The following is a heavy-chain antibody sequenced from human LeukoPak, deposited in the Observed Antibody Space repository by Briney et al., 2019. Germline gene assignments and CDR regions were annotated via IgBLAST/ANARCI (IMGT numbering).Heavy chain of an antibody. V-gene: IGHV4-59*01. CDR1: GGSISSYY. D-gene: IGHD3-22*01. CDR3: ARGLRYYYDSSGYPGLDY. Sequence: SETLSLTCTVSGGSISSYYWSWIRQPPGKGLEWIGYIYYSGSTNYNPSLKSRVTISVDTSKNQFSLKLSSVTAADTAVYYCARGLRYYYDSSGYPGLDYWGQGTLVTVSS. J-gene: IGHJ4*02. CDR2: IYYSGST.